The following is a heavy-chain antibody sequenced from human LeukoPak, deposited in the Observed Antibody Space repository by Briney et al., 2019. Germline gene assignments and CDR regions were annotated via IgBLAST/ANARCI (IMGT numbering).Heavy chain of an antibody. V-gene: IGHV3-23*01. CDR2: MSYDGDFV. CDR1: GFTFRSHV. CDR3: ARRTIEVPGTDF. Sequence: AGGSLRLSCATSGFTFRSHVMSWVRQAPGKGLEWVSTMSYDGDFVYYGGAVKGRFTASRDNSKDTMYLQMNNLRVDDSARYYCARRTIEVPGTDFWGQGALVTVSS. D-gene: IGHD2-2*01. J-gene: IGHJ4*02.